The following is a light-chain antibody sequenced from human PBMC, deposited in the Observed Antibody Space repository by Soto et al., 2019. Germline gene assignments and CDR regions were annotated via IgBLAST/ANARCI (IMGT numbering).Light chain of an antibody. V-gene: IGLV2-14*01. J-gene: IGLJ1*01. CDR1: SDDVGAYKY. Sequence: QSVLTQPASVSGSPGQSITISCAGTSDDVGAYKYVSWYQQHPGKAPQLLIYEATNRPSGISGRFSASKSGNTASLTISGLQAEDEADYYCCSYAGTYTRVFGTGTKVTVL. CDR3: CSYAGTYTRV. CDR2: EAT.